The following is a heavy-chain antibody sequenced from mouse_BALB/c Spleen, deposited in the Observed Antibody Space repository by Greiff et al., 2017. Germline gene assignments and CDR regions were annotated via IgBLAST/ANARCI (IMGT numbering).Heavy chain of an antibody. V-gene: IGHV1-15*01. CDR2: IDPETGGT. D-gene: IGHD2-1*01. Sequence: QVHVKQSGAELVRPGASVTLSCKASGYTFTDYEMHWVKQTPVHGLEWIGAIDPETGGTAYNQKFKGKATLTADKSSSNAYMELRSLTSEDSAVYYCTRYGNFYYWGQGTTLTVSS. CDR1: GYTFTDYE. CDR3: TRYGNFYY. J-gene: IGHJ2*01.